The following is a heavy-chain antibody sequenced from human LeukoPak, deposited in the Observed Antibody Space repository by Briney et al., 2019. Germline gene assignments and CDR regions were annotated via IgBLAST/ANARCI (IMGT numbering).Heavy chain of an antibody. CDR3: TRHNYGDFEP. Sequence: SETLSLTCTVSGCSISSDYWSWIRQSPGKGLEWIGLIYNSGSTSYNPSLKSRVTMSADTSKNQLSLKLRSVTAADTDVYYCTRHNYGDFEPWGQGTLVTVSS. V-gene: IGHV4-59*08. CDR1: GCSISSDY. D-gene: IGHD4-17*01. J-gene: IGHJ5*02. CDR2: IYNSGST.